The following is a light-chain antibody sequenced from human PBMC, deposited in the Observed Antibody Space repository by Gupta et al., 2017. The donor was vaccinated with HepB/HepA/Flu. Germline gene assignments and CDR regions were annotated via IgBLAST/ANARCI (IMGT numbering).Light chain of an antibody. CDR3: QQHLTFPLT. Sequence: DIHMTQSPPTLSASVGDRVTIHCRVSQSISSWLAWYQQKPGKAPKFLIYKASNLESGVPSRFSGSGSGTEFTLTISGLQADDFAIYYCQQHLTFPLTFGGGTKVEIK. V-gene: IGKV1-5*03. J-gene: IGKJ4*01. CDR1: QSISSW. CDR2: KAS.